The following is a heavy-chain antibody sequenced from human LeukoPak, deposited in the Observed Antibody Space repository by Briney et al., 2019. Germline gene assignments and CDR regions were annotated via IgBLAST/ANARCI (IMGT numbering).Heavy chain of an antibody. CDR1: GYTFTSYG. CDR3: AREGTYYDILTGYHLWLNYYYYGMDV. D-gene: IGHD3-9*01. V-gene: IGHV1-18*01. Sequence: ASVNVSCKASGYTFTSYGISWVRQAPGQGLEWIGWISAYNGNTNYAQKLQGRVTMTTDTSTSTAYMELRSLRSDDTAVYYCAREGTYYDILTGYHLWLNYYYYGMDVWGQGTTVTVSS. CDR2: ISAYNGNT. J-gene: IGHJ6*02.